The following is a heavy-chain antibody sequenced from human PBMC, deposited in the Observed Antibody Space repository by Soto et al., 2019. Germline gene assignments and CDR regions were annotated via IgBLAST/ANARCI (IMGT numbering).Heavy chain of an antibody. D-gene: IGHD4-17*01. CDR2: ISPYNGKT. CDR1: GYTFTEYG. CDR3: ARADYGDTKNYSFDH. J-gene: IGHJ4*02. Sequence: QVQLVQSGAEVTQPGASVKVSCKTSGYTFTEYGISWFRQAPGQGLEWMGWISPYNGKTKYIQEFQDRVTITTDTYSTTVYMDLKTLKSEDTAIYFCARADYGDTKNYSFDHWGQGTLVTVSS. V-gene: IGHV1-18*01.